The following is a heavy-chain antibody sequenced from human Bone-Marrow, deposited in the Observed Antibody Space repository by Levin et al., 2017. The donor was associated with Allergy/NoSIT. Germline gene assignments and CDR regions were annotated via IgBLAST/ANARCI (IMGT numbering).Heavy chain of an antibody. CDR3: ARGVWLLRYLDS. J-gene: IGHJ4*02. Sequence: SETLSLTCTVSGGYLSSYYWTWIRQTPGKGLEWIGHIYHPGTTYYNPSLKSRVTMSLDTSKEQFSLKLTSVTAADTGVYYCARGVWLLRYLDSWGQGTLVTVSS. V-gene: IGHV4-59*01. CDR1: GGYLSSYY. CDR2: IYHPGTT. D-gene: IGHD2-21*02.